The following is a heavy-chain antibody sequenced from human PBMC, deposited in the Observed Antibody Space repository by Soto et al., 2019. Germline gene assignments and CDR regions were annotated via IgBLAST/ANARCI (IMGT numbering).Heavy chain of an antibody. D-gene: IGHD6-6*01. CDR1: GGSISSYY. CDR2: IYYSGST. J-gene: IGHJ3*02. Sequence: SETLSLTCTVSGGSISSYYWSWIRQPPGKGLEWIGYIYYSGSTNYNPSLKSRVTISVDTSKNQFSRKLSSVTAADTAVYYCARGRRQRSIAARLDALDIWGQGTMGTVSS. CDR3: ARGRRQRSIAARLDALDI. V-gene: IGHV4-59*01.